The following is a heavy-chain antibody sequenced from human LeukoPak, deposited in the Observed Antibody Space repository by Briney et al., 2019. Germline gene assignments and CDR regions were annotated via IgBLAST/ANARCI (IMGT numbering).Heavy chain of an antibody. Sequence: PSETLSLTCTVSGGSISSTIYYWGWIRQPPGNGLEWIGSIDYSGSTYYNPSLKSRVTISVDTSKNQFSLKLSSVTAADTAVYYCASSDVDTAIVNAFDIWGQGTMVTVSS. D-gene: IGHD5-18*01. CDR1: GGSISSTIYY. CDR2: IDYSGST. V-gene: IGHV4-39*01. J-gene: IGHJ3*02. CDR3: ASSDVDTAIVNAFDI.